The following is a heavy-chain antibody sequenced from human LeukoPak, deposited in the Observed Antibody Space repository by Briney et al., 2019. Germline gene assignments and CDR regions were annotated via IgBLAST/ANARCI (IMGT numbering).Heavy chain of an antibody. CDR2: VWYDGSKD. CDR3: AAGYSGYDLKIDY. CDR1: GIIFGNHG. Sequence: GGSLRLSCEVSGIIFGNHGMHWVRQAPGKGLEWVAIVWYDGSKDYYADSVKGRFTIPRDNSKNTLYLQMNSLSAEDTALYYCAAGYSGYDLKIDYWGQGTLVTVSS. D-gene: IGHD5-12*01. J-gene: IGHJ4*02. V-gene: IGHV3-33*01.